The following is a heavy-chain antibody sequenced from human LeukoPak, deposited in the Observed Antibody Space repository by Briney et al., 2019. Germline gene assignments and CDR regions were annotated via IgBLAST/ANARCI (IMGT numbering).Heavy chain of an antibody. CDR2: IDGSSATI. D-gene: IGHD5-24*01. J-gene: IGHJ4*02. CDR1: GFTFNKYS. V-gene: IGHV3-48*04. Sequence: PGGSLRLSCAASGFTFNKYSMSWVRQAPGKGLEWTSYIDGSSATIYYADSVKGRLTTSRDNTKNSVYLHMNSLRAEDTAMYYCATYGRDGYKGFYWGQGTLVTVSS. CDR3: ATYGRDGYKGFY.